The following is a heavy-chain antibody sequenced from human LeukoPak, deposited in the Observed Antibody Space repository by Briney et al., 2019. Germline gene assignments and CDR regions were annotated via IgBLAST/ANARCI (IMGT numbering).Heavy chain of an antibody. CDR2: IYSGGST. J-gene: IGHJ5*02. CDR1: GFTVSSNY. D-gene: IGHD2-15*01. Sequence: SGGSLRLSCAASGFTVSSNYMSWVRQAPGKGLEWVSVIYSGGSTYYADSVKGRFTISRDNSKNTLYLQMNSLRAEDTAVYYCARDGLVGYCSGGSCGWFDPWGQGTLVTVSS. CDR3: ARDGLVGYCSGGSCGWFDP. V-gene: IGHV3-66*01.